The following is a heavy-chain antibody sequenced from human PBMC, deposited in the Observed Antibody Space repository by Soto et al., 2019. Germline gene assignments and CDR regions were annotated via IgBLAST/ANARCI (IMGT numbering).Heavy chain of an antibody. CDR1: GFTFSSYA. CDR2: ISYDGSNK. CDR3: ARASGYCSSTSCYVLV. V-gene: IGHV3-30-3*01. J-gene: IGHJ6*02. Sequence: GGSLRLSCAASGFTFSSYAMHWVRQAPGKGLEWVAVISYDGSNKYYADSVKGRFTISRDNSKNTLYLQMNSLRAEDTAVYYCARASGYCSSTSCYVLVWGQGTTVTVSS. D-gene: IGHD2-2*01.